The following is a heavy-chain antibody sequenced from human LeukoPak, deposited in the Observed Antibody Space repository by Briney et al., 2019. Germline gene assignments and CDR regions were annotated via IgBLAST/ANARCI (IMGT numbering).Heavy chain of an antibody. CDR3: ARGLVELATISPLGY. CDR1: GYTFTSYY. D-gene: IGHD5-24*01. V-gene: IGHV1-46*01. J-gene: IGHJ4*02. Sequence: ASVKVSCKASGYTFTSYYIHWVRQAPGQGLEWMGIINPSSGITSYAQKFQSRVTMTRDTSTSTVYMELSSLRSEDTAVYYCARGLVELATISPLGYWGQGTLVTVSS. CDR2: INPSSGIT.